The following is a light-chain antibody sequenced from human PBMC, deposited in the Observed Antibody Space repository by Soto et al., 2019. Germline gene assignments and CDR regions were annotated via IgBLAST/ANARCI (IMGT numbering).Light chain of an antibody. CDR3: QPYNNLAYT. Sequence: EIGMTQSPATLSVSPGGSATLSCRASQHVSSNFAWYRQKPGQAPTLLIDRASTSATGSPARFSGSGCGTEFTLTISRLQSEDFAFYYCQPYNNLAYTFGQGTKLEIK. V-gene: IGKV3-15*01. CDR1: QHVSSN. CDR2: RAS. J-gene: IGKJ2*01.